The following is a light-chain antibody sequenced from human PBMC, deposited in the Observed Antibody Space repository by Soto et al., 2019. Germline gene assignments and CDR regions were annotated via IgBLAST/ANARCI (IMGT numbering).Light chain of an antibody. CDR3: QQYGSSPPT. J-gene: IGKJ1*01. CDR1: QSVSSNY. V-gene: IGKV3-20*01. Sequence: EIVLTQSPGTLSLSPGERATLSCRASQSVSSNYLAWYQRKPGQAPRLLIYGASSRAIDIPNRFSGSGSGTDFPLTITRLEPEDSAVYYCQQYGSSPPTFGQGTKVEI. CDR2: GAS.